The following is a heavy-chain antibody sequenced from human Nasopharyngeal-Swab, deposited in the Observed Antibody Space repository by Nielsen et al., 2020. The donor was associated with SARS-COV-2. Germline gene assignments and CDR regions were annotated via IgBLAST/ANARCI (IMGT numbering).Heavy chain of an antibody. V-gene: IGHV3-7*02. CDR1: GFTFSSYW. CDR3: ASGYSGYGGNFDY. J-gene: IGHJ4*02. Sequence: GESLKISCAASGFTFSSYWMSWIRQAPGKGLEWVASIKQDGSEKYYADSVKGRFTISRDNSKNTLYLQMNSLRAEDTAVYYCASGYSGYGGNFDYWGQGTLVTVSS. D-gene: IGHD5-12*01. CDR2: IKQDGSEK.